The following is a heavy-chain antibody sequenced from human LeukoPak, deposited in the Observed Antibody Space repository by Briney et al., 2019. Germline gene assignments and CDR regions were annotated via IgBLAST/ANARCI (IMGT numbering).Heavy chain of an antibody. V-gene: IGHV3-23*01. CDR2: INGGGT. CDR3: VSSNSQGGD. Sequence: PGGSLRLSCAASGXTLSNYAISWVRQAPGKGLEWVSAINGGGTYYAGPVKGRFTISRDNSKNTLYLQMNSLRAEDTAVYYCVSSNSQGGDWGQGTLVTVSS. J-gene: IGHJ1*01. D-gene: IGHD4-11*01. CDR1: GXTLSNYA.